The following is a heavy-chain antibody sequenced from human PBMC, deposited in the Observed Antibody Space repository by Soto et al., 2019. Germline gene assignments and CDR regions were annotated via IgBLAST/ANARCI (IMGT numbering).Heavy chain of an antibody. CDR3: VSTWDHY. D-gene: IGHD1-26*01. CDR1: GFTFGSYW. J-gene: IGHJ4*02. CDR2: IKQDGSEK. V-gene: IGHV3-7*05. Sequence: EVQLVESGGGLVQPGGSLTLSCAASGFTFGSYWMGWVRQAPGKGLEWVATIKQDGSEKYYMDSVKGRFTISRDNAKKSLYLQRNSLGADDPDLYYCVSTWDHYCGQGTLVTVSS.